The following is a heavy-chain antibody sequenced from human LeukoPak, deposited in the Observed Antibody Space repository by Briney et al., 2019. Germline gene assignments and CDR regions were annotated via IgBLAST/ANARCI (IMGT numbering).Heavy chain of an antibody. Sequence: GGSLRLSCVASGFPFSSYWMTWVRQAPGKGLEWVANIKQDGSKKSYVDSVRGRFTISRGNAKNSLYLQMNSLRAEDTAIYYCTRVGYIDEGIDYWGQGTLVTVSS. CDR1: GFPFSSYW. CDR2: IKQDGSKK. D-gene: IGHD5-24*01. V-gene: IGHV3-7*04. CDR3: TRVGYIDEGIDY. J-gene: IGHJ4*02.